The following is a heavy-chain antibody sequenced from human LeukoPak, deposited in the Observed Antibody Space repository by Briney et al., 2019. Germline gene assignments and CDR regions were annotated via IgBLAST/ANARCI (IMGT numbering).Heavy chain of an antibody. J-gene: IGHJ5*02. CDR1: GFTFSSYA. D-gene: IGHD2-15*01. Sequence: GSLRLSCAASGFTFSSYAMSWVRQAPGKGLEWFSAISGSGGSTYYADSVKGRFTISRDNSKNTLYLQMNSLRAEDTAVYYCAKDRLQYCSGGSCYSGWFDPWGQGTLVTVSS. CDR3: AKDRLQYCSGGSCYSGWFDP. V-gene: IGHV3-23*01. CDR2: ISGSGGST.